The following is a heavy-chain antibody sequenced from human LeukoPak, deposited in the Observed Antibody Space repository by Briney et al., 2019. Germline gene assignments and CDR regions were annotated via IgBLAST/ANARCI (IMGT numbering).Heavy chain of an antibody. CDR2: INPNSGGT. J-gene: IGHJ6*02. Sequence: ASVNVTCKASGYTFTGYYMDWVRQAPGQGLEWMGWINPNSGGTNYAQKFQGRVTMTRDTSISTAYMELSRLRSDDTAVYYCASGRPYCSSTSCYIKDYYYGMDVWGQGTTVTVSS. D-gene: IGHD2-2*02. V-gene: IGHV1-2*02. CDR1: GYTFTGYY. CDR3: ASGRPYCSSTSCYIKDYYYGMDV.